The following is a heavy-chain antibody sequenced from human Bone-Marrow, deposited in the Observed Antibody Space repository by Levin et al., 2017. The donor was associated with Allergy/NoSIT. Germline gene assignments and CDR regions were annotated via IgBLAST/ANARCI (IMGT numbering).Heavy chain of an antibody. CDR2: ITSGGSGK. CDR3: AKDPNTADGPNHFDS. J-gene: IGHJ4*02. CDR1: GFSFRTYA. Sequence: HSGGSLRLSCAASGFSFRTYAMSWVRQVPGKGLEWISHITSGGSGKFYSDSVKGRFTISRDNSKNTLYLQLNSLRVEDTAVYYCAKDPNTADGPNHFDSWGQGTLVIVSS. D-gene: IGHD6-13*01. V-gene: IGHV3-23*01.